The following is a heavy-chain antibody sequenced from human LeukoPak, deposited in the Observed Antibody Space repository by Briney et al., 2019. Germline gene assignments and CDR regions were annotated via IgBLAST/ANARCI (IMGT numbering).Heavy chain of an antibody. Sequence: SETLSLTCAVYGGSFSGYYWSWIRQPPGKGLEWMGEINHSGSTNYNPPLKSRVTISVDTSKNQFSLKLSSVTAADTAVYYCARRSVVVVAATRKAFDIWGQGTMVTVSS. D-gene: IGHD2-15*01. CDR2: INHSGST. J-gene: IGHJ3*02. V-gene: IGHV4-34*01. CDR1: GGSFSGYY. CDR3: ARRSVVVVAATRKAFDI.